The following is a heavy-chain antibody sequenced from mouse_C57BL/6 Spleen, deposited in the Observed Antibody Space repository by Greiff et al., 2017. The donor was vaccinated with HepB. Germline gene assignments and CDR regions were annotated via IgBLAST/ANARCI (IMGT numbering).Heavy chain of an antibody. CDR2: ISYDGSN. V-gene: IGHV3-6*01. Sequence: VQLQESGPGLVKPSQSLSLTCSVTGYSITSGYYWNWIRQFPGNKLEWMGYISYDGSNNYNPSLKNRLSITRDTSKNQFFLKLHSVTTEDTATYYCARGGGVTTVVATNGYFDVWGTGTTVTVSS. CDR3: ARGGGVTTVVATNGYFDV. D-gene: IGHD1-1*01. CDR1: GYSITSGYY. J-gene: IGHJ1*03.